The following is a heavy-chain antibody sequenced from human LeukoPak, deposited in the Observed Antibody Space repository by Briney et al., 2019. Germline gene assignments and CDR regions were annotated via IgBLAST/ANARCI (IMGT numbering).Heavy chain of an antibody. CDR3: ARDRYSSSSWRQENNWYFDL. CDR2: IYYSGST. Sequence: SQTLSLTGTVSGGSISSGGYYWSWIRQHPGKGLEWIGYIYYSGSTYYNPSLKSRVTISVDTSKNQFSLKLSSVTAADTAVYYCARDRYSSSSWRQENNWYFDLWGRGTLDTVSS. D-gene: IGHD6-13*01. CDR1: GGSISSGGYY. V-gene: IGHV4-31*03. J-gene: IGHJ2*01.